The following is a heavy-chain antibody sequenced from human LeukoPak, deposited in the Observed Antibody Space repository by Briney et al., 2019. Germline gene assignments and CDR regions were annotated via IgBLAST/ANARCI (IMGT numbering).Heavy chain of an antibody. CDR3: ARQGSGSYYYPPFDP. V-gene: IGHV4-59*01. CDR2: IYYSGST. D-gene: IGHD3-10*01. CDR1: GGSISSYY. Sequence: SETLSLTCTVSGGSISSYYWSWIRQPPGKGLEWIGYIYYSGSTNYNPSLKSRVTISVDTSKNQFSLKLSSVTAADTAVYYCARQGSGSYYYPPFDPWGQGTLVTVSS. J-gene: IGHJ5*02.